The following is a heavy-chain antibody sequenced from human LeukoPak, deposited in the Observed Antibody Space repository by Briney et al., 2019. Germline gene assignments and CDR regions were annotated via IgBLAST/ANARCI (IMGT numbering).Heavy chain of an antibody. D-gene: IGHD3-22*01. CDR1: GYTFTSYD. J-gene: IGHJ1*01. Sequence: ASVKVSCKASGYTFTSYDINWVRQAPGQGLEWMGIINPSGGSTSYAQKFQGRVTMTRDTSTSTVYMELSSLRSEDTAVYYCARGGRGYDSSGYYYVVSPPQYFQHWGQDTLVTASS. CDR2: INPSGGST. CDR3: ARGGRGYDSSGYYYVVSPPQYFQH. V-gene: IGHV1-46*01.